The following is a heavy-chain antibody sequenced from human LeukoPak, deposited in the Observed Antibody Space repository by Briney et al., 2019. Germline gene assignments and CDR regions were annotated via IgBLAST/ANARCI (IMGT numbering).Heavy chain of an antibody. Sequence: SETLSLTCTVSGGSISSYYWSWLRQPPGKGLEWIGYIYYSGSTNYNPSLKSRVTISVDTSKNQFSLKLSSVTAADTAVYYCASGGDYNSFDYWGQGTLVTVSS. CDR2: IYYSGST. D-gene: IGHD2-21*02. J-gene: IGHJ4*02. V-gene: IGHV4-59*01. CDR3: ASGGDYNSFDY. CDR1: GGSISSYY.